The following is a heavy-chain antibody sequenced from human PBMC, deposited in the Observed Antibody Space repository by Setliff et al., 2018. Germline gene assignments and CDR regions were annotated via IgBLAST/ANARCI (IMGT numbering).Heavy chain of an antibody. D-gene: IGHD5-12*01. CDR1: GFTFTDYL. CDR2: INLNTGNI. Sequence: ASVKVSCKAYGFTFTDYLMNWMRQAPEQGLEWMGRINLNTGNIFYAQEFQGRVTLTRDTSISTAYMELTGLRYDDTAIYYCARDTLALKDITLFDYWGQGTLVTVSS. CDR3: ARDTLALKDITLFDY. V-gene: IGHV1-2*02. J-gene: IGHJ4*02.